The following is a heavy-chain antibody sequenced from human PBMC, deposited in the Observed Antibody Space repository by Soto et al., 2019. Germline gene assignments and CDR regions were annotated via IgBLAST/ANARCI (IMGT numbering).Heavy chain of an antibody. V-gene: IGHV4-59*01. CDR1: GGSIKNYY. J-gene: IGHJ5*02. D-gene: IGHD2-2*01. Sequence: SETLSLTCTVSGGSIKNYYWNWIRQSPGEGLEWIAYIYYTGTTSYNPSLKNRVTISVDTSKNQFSLKLSSVTAADTAVYYCARKSYTSTWYVPWFDPWGQGTMVTVSS. CDR2: IYYTGTT. CDR3: ARKSYTSTWYVPWFDP.